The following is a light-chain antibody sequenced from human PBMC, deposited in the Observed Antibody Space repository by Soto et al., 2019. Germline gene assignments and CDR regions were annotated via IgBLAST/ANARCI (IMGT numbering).Light chain of an antibody. CDR1: QSVNIY. Sequence: EIVLTQSPATLSLSPGEKPPPSARPSQSVNIYLAWYQQKPGQAPRLLINNAFNRATGIPARFSGSGSGTDFTLTISSLEPEDFAVYYCQQRNNWPSTTFGPGTKVDIK. V-gene: IGKV3-11*01. CDR2: NAF. CDR3: QQRNNWPSTT. J-gene: IGKJ3*01.